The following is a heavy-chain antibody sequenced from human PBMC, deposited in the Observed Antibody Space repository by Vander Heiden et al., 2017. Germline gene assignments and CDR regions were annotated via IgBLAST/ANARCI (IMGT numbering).Heavy chain of an antibody. V-gene: IGHV1-2*02. CDR2: INPISDAT. J-gene: IGHJ5*02. D-gene: IGHD5-12*01. CDR3: AREGGYSGYNYLVWFDP. CDR1: GFTFTDFY. Sequence: HVQLVQSGAEVKKPGTSVKVSCKASGFTFTDFYMHWLGRAPGQGPEWMGWINPISDATKNAQKFQGRVTMTRDTSISTAYMELSGLRSDDAAVYYCAREGGYSGYNYLVWFDPWGQGTRVTVSS.